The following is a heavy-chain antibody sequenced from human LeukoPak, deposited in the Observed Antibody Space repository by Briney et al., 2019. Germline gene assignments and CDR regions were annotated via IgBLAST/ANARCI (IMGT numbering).Heavy chain of an antibody. CDR1: GGSISSSSYY. CDR3: ARLTTVTREYYYYYYYMDV. J-gene: IGHJ6*03. CDR2: INHSGST. V-gene: IGHV4-39*07. Sequence: SETLSLTCTVSGGSISSSSYYWGWIRQPPGKGLEWIGEINHSGSTNYNPSLKSRVTISVDTSKNQFSLKLGSVTAADTAVYYCARLTTVTREYYYYYYYMDVWGKGTTVTVSS. D-gene: IGHD4-17*01.